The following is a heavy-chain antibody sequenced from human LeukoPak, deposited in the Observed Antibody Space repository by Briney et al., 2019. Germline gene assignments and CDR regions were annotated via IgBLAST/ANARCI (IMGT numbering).Heavy chain of an antibody. D-gene: IGHD2-15*01. CDR1: GYSLSSGYF. CDR3: ARGGAATGNFDY. J-gene: IGHJ4*02. Sequence: SETLSLTCAVSGYSLSSGYFWVWVRQPPGEGGGWIGSIYHSGSTYYNPSLKSRVNISVDTSKNQFSLKLSSVTAADTAVYYCARGGAATGNFDYWGQGTLVTDSS. CDR2: IYHSGST. V-gene: IGHV4-38-2*01.